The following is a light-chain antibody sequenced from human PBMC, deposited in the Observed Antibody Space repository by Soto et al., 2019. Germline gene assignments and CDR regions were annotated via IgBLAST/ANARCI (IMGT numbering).Light chain of an antibody. V-gene: IGKV3-11*01. Sequence: EIVLTQSPATLSLSPGERATLSCRASQSVSSYLAWYQQKPGQAPRLLIYDASNRATGIPDRFSGSGSGTDFTLTISSLEPKDFAIYYCQQRSSWPGTFGQGTKVDIK. CDR3: QQRSSWPGT. CDR1: QSVSSY. J-gene: IGKJ1*01. CDR2: DAS.